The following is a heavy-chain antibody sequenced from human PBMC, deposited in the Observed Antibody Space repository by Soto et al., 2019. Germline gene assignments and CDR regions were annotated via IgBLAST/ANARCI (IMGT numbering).Heavy chain of an antibody. CDR2: IYYSGST. D-gene: IGHD6-19*01. CDR1: GGSISSYY. J-gene: IGHJ4*02. V-gene: IGHV4-59*08. CDR3: AGASSGWEYYFDY. Sequence: SETLSLTCTVSGGSISSYYWSWIRQPPGKGLEWIGYIYYSGSTNYNPSLKSRDTISVDTSKNQFSLKLSSVTAADTAVYYCAGASSGWEYYFDYWGQGTLVTVSS.